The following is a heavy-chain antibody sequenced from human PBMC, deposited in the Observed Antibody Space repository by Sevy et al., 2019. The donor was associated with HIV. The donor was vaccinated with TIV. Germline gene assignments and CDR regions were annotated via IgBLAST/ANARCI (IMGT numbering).Heavy chain of an antibody. J-gene: IGHJ6*02. CDR3: ARPRANYVDNYFFYAMDV. D-gene: IGHD4-17*01. CDR2: ISYDGSDK. CDR1: GFALSNYYA. Sequence: GGSLRLSCAASGFALSNYYAMHWVRQAPGKGLEWVALISYDGSDKYYADSVKGRFTISRDNFKNTLYLQMNSLTTEETAVYYCARPRANYVDNYFFYAMDVWGQGTTVTVSS. V-gene: IGHV3-30-3*01.